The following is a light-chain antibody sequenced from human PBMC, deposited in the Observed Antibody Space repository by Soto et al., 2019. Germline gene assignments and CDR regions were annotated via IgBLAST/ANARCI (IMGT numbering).Light chain of an antibody. CDR3: QQYKSYWT. CDR1: QSISNW. Sequence: DIPMTQSPSTLSASVGDRVTITCRASQSISNWLAWYQQKPGKAPKLLIYKASNLESGVPSRFSGSGSETEFTLTIIGLQPDDFATYYCQQYKSYWTFGQGTKVEIK. V-gene: IGKV1-5*03. J-gene: IGKJ1*01. CDR2: KAS.